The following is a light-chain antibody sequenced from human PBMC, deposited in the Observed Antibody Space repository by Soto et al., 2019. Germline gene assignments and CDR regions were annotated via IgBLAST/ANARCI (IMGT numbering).Light chain of an antibody. Sequence: QSALTQPASVSGSPGQSITISCTGTRSDVGNYNYVSWYQETPGKAPRLIIYQVTNRPSGVSNRFSGSKSGNTASLTISGLQADDEADYYCTSFSTGSSYVIFGGGTKVTVL. CDR2: QVT. J-gene: IGLJ2*01. CDR3: TSFSTGSSYVI. V-gene: IGLV2-14*01. CDR1: RSDVGNYNY.